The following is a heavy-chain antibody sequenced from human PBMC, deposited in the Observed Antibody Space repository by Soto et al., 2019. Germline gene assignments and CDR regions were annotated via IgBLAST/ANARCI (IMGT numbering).Heavy chain of an antibody. Sequence: SAKVSCKDSGGTLSSYAISWVRQAPGQGLEWMGGIIPIFGTANYAQKFQGRVTITADESTSTAYMELSSLRSEDTAVYYCARDRHYDSSGHAGFDPWGQGTLVTSPQ. CDR3: ARDRHYDSSGHAGFDP. CDR1: GGTLSSYA. V-gene: IGHV1-69*13. CDR2: IIPIFGTA. J-gene: IGHJ5*02. D-gene: IGHD3-22*01.